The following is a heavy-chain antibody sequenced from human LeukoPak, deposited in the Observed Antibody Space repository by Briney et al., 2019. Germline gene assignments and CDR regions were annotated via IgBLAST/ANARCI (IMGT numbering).Heavy chain of an antibody. V-gene: IGHV4-30-4*01. CDR3: ARVLRYYDSSGYYWRYYFDY. D-gene: IGHD3-22*01. CDR2: IYYSGST. Sequence: PSQTLSLTCTVSGGSISSGDYYWSWIRQPPGKGLEWSGYIYYSGSTYYNPSLKSRVTISVDTSKNQFSLKLSSVTAADTAVYYCARVLRYYDSSGYYWRYYFDYWGQGTLVTVSS. J-gene: IGHJ4*02. CDR1: GGSISSGDYY.